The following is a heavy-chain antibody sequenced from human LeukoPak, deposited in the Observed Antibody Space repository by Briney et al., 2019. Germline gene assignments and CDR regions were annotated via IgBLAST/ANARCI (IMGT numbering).Heavy chain of an antibody. J-gene: IGHJ4*02. D-gene: IGHD5-18*01. Sequence: PSETLSLTCAVYGGSFSGYYWSWIRQPPGKGLELIGEINHSGSTNYNPSLKSRVTISVDTSKNQFSLKLSSVTAADTAVYYCAWGYSYAPDYWGQGTLVTVSS. CDR2: INHSGST. V-gene: IGHV4-34*01. CDR3: AWGYSYAPDY. CDR1: GGSFSGYY.